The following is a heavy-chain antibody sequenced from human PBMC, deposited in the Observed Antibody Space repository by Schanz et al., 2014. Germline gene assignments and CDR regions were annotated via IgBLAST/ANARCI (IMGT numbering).Heavy chain of an antibody. J-gene: IGHJ4*02. CDR2: ISSSSSIS. CDR3: ARETTEYYYDNSGYPPGFDY. Sequence: DVHLVESGGGLVQPGGSLRLSCAASGFSFSTYSMNWVRQAPGKGLEWVAYISSSSSISHYSDTVKGRFTISRDNGKNSLYLQMNSLADEDTAVYYCARETTEYYYDNSGYPPGFDYWGQGAVVTVSS. V-gene: IGHV3-48*02. D-gene: IGHD3-22*01. CDR1: GFSFSTYS.